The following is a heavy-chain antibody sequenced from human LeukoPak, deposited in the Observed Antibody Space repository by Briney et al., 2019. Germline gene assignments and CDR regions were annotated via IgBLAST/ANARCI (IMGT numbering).Heavy chain of an antibody. D-gene: IGHD1-26*01. CDR1: GYTFTSYG. J-gene: IGHJ4*02. CDR2: ISAYNGNT. V-gene: IGHV1-18*01. Sequence: ASVKVSCKASGYTFTSYGISWVRQAPGQGLEWMGWISAYNGNTNYAQKFQGRVTMTTDTSTSTAYMELRSLRSDDTAVYYCAREQGGSGTYGVGYWGQGTLVTVSS. CDR3: AREQGGSGTYGVGY.